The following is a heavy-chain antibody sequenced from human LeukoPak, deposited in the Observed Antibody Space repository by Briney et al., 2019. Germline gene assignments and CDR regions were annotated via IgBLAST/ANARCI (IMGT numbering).Heavy chain of an antibody. V-gene: IGHV4-38-2*02. Sequence: SETLSLTCTVSGYSISSGYYWGWIRQPPGKGLEWIGSIYHSGSTYYNPSLKSRVTISVDTSKNQFSLKLSSVTAADTAVYYCARVFDDYGDYRVFDYWGQGTLVTVSS. CDR2: IYHSGST. D-gene: IGHD4-17*01. CDR1: GYSISSGYY. J-gene: IGHJ4*02. CDR3: ARVFDDYGDYRVFDY.